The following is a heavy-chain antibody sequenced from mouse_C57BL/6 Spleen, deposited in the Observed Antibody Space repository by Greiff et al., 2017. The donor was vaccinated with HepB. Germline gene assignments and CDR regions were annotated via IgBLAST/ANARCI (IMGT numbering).Heavy chain of an antibody. CDR1: GFTFSDYY. D-gene: IGHD1-1*02. V-gene: IGHV5-16*01. Sequence: EVKLMESEGGLVQPGSSMKLSCTASGFTFSDYYMAWFRQVPEKGLEWVANINYDGSSTYYLDSLKSRFIISRDNAKNILYLQMSSLKSEDTATYYCARDAYGRFDYWGQGTTLTVSS. J-gene: IGHJ2*01. CDR2: INYDGSST. CDR3: ARDAYGRFDY.